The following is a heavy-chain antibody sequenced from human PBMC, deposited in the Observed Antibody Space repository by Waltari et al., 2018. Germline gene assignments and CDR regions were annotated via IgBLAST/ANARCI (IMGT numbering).Heavy chain of an antibody. CDR3: ARREHDYDYVGGSYRRVIDTFDI. J-gene: IGHJ3*02. Sequence: EVRLVQSGEEVKKPGESLKIHCKGSGDTFSTHWNAWVRKMPGKGLEWMGIIYVGDSETRYSPSFRGQVTMSADKSITTAYLQWSSLKASDTAMYYCARREHDYDYVGGSYRRVIDTFDIWGQGTRVTVSS. D-gene: IGHD3-16*02. CDR2: IYVGDSET. V-gene: IGHV5-51*03. CDR1: GDTFSTHW.